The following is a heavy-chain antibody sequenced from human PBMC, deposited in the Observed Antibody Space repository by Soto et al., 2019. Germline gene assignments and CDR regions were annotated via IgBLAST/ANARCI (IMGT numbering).Heavy chain of an antibody. CDR3: ARREIQGPIDY. CDR2: IYYSGTT. V-gene: IGHV4-28*01. Sequence: QVQLQESGPGLVKPSDTLSLTCAVSGYSISSSNWWGWIRQPPGNGLEWIGYIYYSGTTYYNPSLKGRVTMSVDTSENQFSLKLTSVTAVDTAVYYCARREIQGPIDYWGQGTLVTVSS. D-gene: IGHD1-26*01. J-gene: IGHJ4*02. CDR1: GYSISSSNW.